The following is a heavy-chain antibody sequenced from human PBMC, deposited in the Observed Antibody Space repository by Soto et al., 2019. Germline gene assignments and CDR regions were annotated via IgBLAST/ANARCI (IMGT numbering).Heavy chain of an antibody. Sequence: QVQLVQSGAAVKKPGASVKVSCKASGYTFTSHDINWMRQATGQGLEWMGWMNPNSGHTNYAQKFQGRVTMTRDTSISTAYMELTSLRSEDTAIYYCASDMSTTWGQGTLVIVSS. J-gene: IGHJ5*02. D-gene: IGHD2-2*01. V-gene: IGHV1-8*01. CDR3: ASDMSTT. CDR2: MNPNSGHT. CDR1: GYTFTSHD.